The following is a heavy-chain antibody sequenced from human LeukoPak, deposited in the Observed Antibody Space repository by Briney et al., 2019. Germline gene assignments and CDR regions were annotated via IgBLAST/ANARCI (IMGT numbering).Heavy chain of an antibody. D-gene: IGHD6-19*01. CDR3: AKDCKGTGWLGFYYMDV. V-gene: IGHV3-30*04. CDR2: ISYDGSNK. CDR1: GFTFSGYA. J-gene: IGHJ6*03. Sequence: GRSLRLSCAASGFTFSGYAMHWVRQAPGNGLEWVAVISYDGSNKYYADSVKGRFTISRDNSKNTLYLQMNSLRAEDTAVYYCAKDCKGTGWLGFYYMDVWGKGTTVTISS.